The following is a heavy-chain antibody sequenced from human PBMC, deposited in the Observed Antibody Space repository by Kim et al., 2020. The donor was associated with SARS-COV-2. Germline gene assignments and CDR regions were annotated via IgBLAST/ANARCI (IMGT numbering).Heavy chain of an antibody. CDR1: GGSFSGYY. V-gene: IGHV4-34*01. CDR2: INHSGST. Sequence: SETLSLTCAVYGGSFSGYYWSWIRQPPGKGLEWIGEINHSGSTNYNPSLKSRVTISVDTSKNQFSLKLSSVTAADTAVYYCARYSRSSWLFWGQGTLVTVSS. CDR3: ARYSRSSWLF. J-gene: IGHJ4*02. D-gene: IGHD6-13*01.